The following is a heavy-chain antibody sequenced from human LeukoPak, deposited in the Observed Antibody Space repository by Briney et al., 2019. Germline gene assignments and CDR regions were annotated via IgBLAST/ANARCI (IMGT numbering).Heavy chain of an antibody. J-gene: IGHJ2*01. Sequence: SETLSLTCSVSGGSISGYYWSWIRQPPGKGVEWIGFIYYNGTTNYNPSLKSQITISVDTSKNQFSLKLNSVTAADTAIFYCARIRRYDYDGFRPGWVYLYFDVWGRGTLVTVSP. CDR3: ARIRRYDYDGFRPGWVYLYFDV. CDR2: IYYNGTT. CDR1: GGSISGYY. D-gene: IGHD4-23*01. V-gene: IGHV4-59*01.